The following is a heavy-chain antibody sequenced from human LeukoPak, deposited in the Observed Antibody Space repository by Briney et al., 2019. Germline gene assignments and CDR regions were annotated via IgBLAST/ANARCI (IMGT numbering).Heavy chain of an antibody. Sequence: GGSLRLSCAASGFTFSSYAMSWVRQAPGKGLEWVSAISGSGGSTYYADSVKGRFTISRDNSKNTLYLQMNSLRAEDTAVYYCAKDSLPSVVTPKYFDYWGQGTLVTVSS. CDR3: AKDSLPSVVTPKYFDY. J-gene: IGHJ4*02. CDR2: ISGSGGST. CDR1: GFTFSSYA. V-gene: IGHV3-23*01. D-gene: IGHD4-23*01.